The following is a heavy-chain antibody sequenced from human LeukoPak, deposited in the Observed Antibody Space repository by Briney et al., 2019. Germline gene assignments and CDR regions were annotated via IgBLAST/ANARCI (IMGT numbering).Heavy chain of an antibody. CDR3: ARHPGGMTVTTHPYYYYGMDV. D-gene: IGHD4-17*01. V-gene: IGHV5-51*01. CDR2: IYPGDSDT. J-gene: IGHJ6*02. Sequence: GESLKISCKGSGCSFTSYWIGWVRQMPGKGLEWMGIIYPGDSDTRYSPSFQGQVTISADKSISTAYLQWSSLKASDTAMYYCARHPGGMTVTTHPYYYYGMDVWGQGTTVTVSS. CDR1: GCSFTSYW.